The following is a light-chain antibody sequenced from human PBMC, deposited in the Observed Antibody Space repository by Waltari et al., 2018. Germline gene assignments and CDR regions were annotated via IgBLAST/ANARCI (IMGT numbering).Light chain of an antibody. V-gene: IGKV1-5*03. CDR1: QIISSW. CDR2: KTS. J-gene: IGKJ4*01. Sequence: DIQMTQSPSILSASVGDRVTITCRASQIISSWLAWYQQKPGKAPKLLIYKTSSLGSGVPARFSGSGSGTEFTLIITSLQPDDFATYYCQQYNSYSLLTFGGGTKVEIK. CDR3: QQYNSYSLLT.